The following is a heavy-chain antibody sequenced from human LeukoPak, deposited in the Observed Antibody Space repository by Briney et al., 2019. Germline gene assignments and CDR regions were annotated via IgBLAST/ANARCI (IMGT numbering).Heavy chain of an antibody. CDR1: GYTLTELS. D-gene: IGHD3-22*01. Sequence: ASVKVSCKVSGYTLTELSMHWVRQAPGKGLEWTGGFDPEDGETIYAQKFQGRVTMTEDTSTDTAYMELSSLRSEDTAVYYCATANYDSSGYSIDYWGQGTLVTVSS. CDR2: FDPEDGET. J-gene: IGHJ4*02. V-gene: IGHV1-24*01. CDR3: ATANYDSSGYSIDY.